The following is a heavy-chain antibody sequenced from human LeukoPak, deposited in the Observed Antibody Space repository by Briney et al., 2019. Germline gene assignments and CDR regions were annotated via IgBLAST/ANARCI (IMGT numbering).Heavy chain of an antibody. CDR1: GGSIRGYY. V-gene: IGHV4-59*01. D-gene: IGHD6-13*01. CDR3: ARVRAAAGFNFDY. J-gene: IGHJ4*02. CDR2: IYYSGST. Sequence: SETLSLTCTVSGGSIRGYYWSWIRQPPGKGLEWIGYIYYSGSTNYNPSLKSRVTISVDTSKNQFSLKLSSVTAADTAVYYCARVRAAAGFNFDYWGQGTLVTVSS.